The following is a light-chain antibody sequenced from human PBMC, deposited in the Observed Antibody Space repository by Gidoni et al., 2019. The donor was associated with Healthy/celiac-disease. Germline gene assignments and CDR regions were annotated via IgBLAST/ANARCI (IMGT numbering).Light chain of an antibody. CDR2: QDS. J-gene: IGLJ2*01. CDR3: QAWDSSTVV. CDR1: KLGDKY. Sequence: SYELPPPPSVSVSPGQTASITCSGDKLGDKYDCGDQQKPDQSPVLVIYQDSKRPSGIPERFSGANSGNTATLTISGTQAMDEADYYCQAWDSSTVVFGGGTKLTVL. V-gene: IGLV3-1*01.